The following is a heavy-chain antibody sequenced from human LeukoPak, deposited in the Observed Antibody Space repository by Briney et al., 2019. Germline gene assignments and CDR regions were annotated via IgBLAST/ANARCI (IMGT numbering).Heavy chain of an antibody. CDR1: GYTFTIYA. D-gene: IGHD3-3*02. V-gene: IGHV1-3*01. J-gene: IGHJ6*04. CDR2: INAGNGNT. CDR3: ARGYIRGYYGMDV. Sequence: GASVTVSSTASGYTFTIYAMHWVRQAPGQRLEWMGWINAGNGNTKYSQKFQGRVTITRDTSASTAYMELSSLRSEDTAVYYCARGYIRGYYGMDVWGKGTTVTVSS.